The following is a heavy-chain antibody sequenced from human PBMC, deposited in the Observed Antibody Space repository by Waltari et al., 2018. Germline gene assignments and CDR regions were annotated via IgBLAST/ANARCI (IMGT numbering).Heavy chain of an antibody. V-gene: IGHV1-24*01. D-gene: IGHD6-6*01. Sequence: QVHLLQSGAEVKKPGASVKVSCRVSGXTLSDLSMHWVRQAPGEGLEWMXSFDPEDGETIFAQRFQGRATMTADTSTETAYXELRSLRTEDTALYXCXTPKLGTIRDHFDXXXXGTMVTVSS. CDR2: FDPEDGET. J-gene: IGHJ3*02. CDR3: XTPKLGTIRDHFDX. CDR1: GXTLSDLS.